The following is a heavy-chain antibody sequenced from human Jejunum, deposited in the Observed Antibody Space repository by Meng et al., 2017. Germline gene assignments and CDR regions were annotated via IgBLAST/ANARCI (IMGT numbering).Heavy chain of an antibody. V-gene: IGHV3-23*01. Sequence: GESLKISCAASGFTFSNFAMSWVRQAPGKGLEWVSGISASGGSTSYADSVKGRFTISRDYSKDTLSLHMSGLRAEDTAVYYCAKRHCSYNSCSFFYYHGIDVWGQGTTVTVSS. D-gene: IGHD2-2*01. CDR1: GFTFSNFA. CDR2: ISASGGST. J-gene: IGHJ6*02. CDR3: AKRHCSYNSCSFFYYHGIDV.